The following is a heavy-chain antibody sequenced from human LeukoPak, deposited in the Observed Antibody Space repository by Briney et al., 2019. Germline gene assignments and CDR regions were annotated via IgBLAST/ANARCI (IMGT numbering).Heavy chain of an antibody. J-gene: IGHJ4*02. V-gene: IGHV5-51*01. CDR1: GYSFTSYW. CDR2: IYPGDSDT. Sequence: GESLKISCKGSGYSFTSYWIGWVRQMPGKGVEWMGIIYPGDSDTRDSPSLQGQVTISADKSISTAYLQWSSLKASDTAMYYCARQASPNQYCSSTSCPYYFDYWGQGTLVTVSS. D-gene: IGHD2-2*01. CDR3: ARQASPNQYCSSTSCPYYFDY.